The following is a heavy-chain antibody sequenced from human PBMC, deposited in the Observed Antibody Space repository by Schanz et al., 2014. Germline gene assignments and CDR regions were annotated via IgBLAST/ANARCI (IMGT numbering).Heavy chain of an antibody. CDR2: ISGTGDHI. CDR1: GFTFSTYS. Sequence: EVLLVGSGGGLVKPGGSVRVSCAASGFTFSTYSMNWVRQAPGKGLEWVSSISGTGDHIYYADSVKGRFTISRDNAKNSLSLQMKNLRAEDTAVYYSVRDYPFSSPTLWFGELLGPGDYWGQGILVSVSS. CDR3: VRDYPFSSPTLWFGELLGPGDY. D-gene: IGHD3-10*01. V-gene: IGHV3-21*01. J-gene: IGHJ4*02.